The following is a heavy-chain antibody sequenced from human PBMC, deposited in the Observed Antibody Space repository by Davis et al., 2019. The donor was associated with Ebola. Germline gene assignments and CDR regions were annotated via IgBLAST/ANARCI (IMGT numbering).Heavy chain of an antibody. D-gene: IGHD4-17*01. Sequence: GGSLRLSCAASGFTFSSYAMHWVRQAPGKGLEWVAVISYDGSNKYYADSVKGRFTISRDNSKNTLYLQMNSLRAEDTAVYYCAKAQGTVTNRYFDLWGRGTLVTVSS. J-gene: IGHJ2*01. CDR1: GFTFSSYA. CDR3: AKAQGTVTNRYFDL. V-gene: IGHV3-30-3*01. CDR2: ISYDGSNK.